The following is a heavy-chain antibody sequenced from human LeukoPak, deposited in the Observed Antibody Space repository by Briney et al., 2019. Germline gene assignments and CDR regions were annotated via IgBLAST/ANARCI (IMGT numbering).Heavy chain of an antibody. D-gene: IGHD2-8*01. CDR2: ISGSGGST. V-gene: IGHV3-23*01. CDR3: ANDNGRFDY. Sequence: QPGGSLRLSCAASGFTFSSYAMSCVRQAPGKGLEWVSAISGSGGSTYYADSVKGRFTISRDNSKNTLYLQMNSMRAEDTAVYYCANDNGRFDYWGQGTLVTVPS. J-gene: IGHJ4*02. CDR1: GFTFSSYA.